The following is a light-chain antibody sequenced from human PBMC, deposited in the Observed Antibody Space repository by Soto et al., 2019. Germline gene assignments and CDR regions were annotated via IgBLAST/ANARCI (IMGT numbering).Light chain of an antibody. V-gene: IGKV1-5*01. CDR2: DAS. J-gene: IGKJ3*01. Sequence: DFQMTQSPSTLSASVGDRVTITCRASQNIRSRLAWFQQKPGKAPKLLIYDASSLESGVPQRFSGSGSGTEFTLTISSLQTDDFSTYYCQQTSSAPFTFGPGTKVDIK. CDR3: QQTSSAPFT. CDR1: QNIRSR.